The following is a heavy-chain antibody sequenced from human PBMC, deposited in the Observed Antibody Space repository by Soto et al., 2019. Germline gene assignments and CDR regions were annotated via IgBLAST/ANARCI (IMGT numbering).Heavy chain of an antibody. J-gene: IGHJ5*02. Sequence: EVQLVESGGGLVQPGGSLSLSCAASGFTFSSYSMNWVRQAPGKGLEWVSYISSSSSTIYYADSVKGRFTISRDNAKNSLYLQMNSLRDEDTAVYYCARTLGHSSGWYELNWFDPWGQGTLVTVSS. CDR1: GFTFSSYS. CDR2: ISSSSSTI. V-gene: IGHV3-48*02. CDR3: ARTLGHSSGWYELNWFDP. D-gene: IGHD6-19*01.